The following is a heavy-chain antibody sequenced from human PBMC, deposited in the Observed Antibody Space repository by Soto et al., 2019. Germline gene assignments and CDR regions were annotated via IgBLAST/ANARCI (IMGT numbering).Heavy chain of an antibody. D-gene: IGHD1-26*01. CDR2: IIPIFGTA. CDR3: AGDSGSYSPFDC. CDR1: GGTFSSYA. V-gene: IGHV1-69*06. J-gene: IGHJ4*02. Sequence: SVKVSCKASGGTFSSYAISWVRQAPGQGLEWMGGIIPIFGTANYAQKFQGRVTITADKSTSTAYMELSSLRSVDTAVEYWAGDSGSYSPFDCWGQGTLVTVSS.